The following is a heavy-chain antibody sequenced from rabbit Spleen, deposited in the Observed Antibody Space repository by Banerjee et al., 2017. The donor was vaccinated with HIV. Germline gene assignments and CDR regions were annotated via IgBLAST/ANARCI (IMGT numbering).Heavy chain of an antibody. CDR2: INAATAKP. V-gene: IGHV1S45*01. CDR1: GFSFSDRDV. D-gene: IGHD1-1*01. CDR3: ARDLLGVIGWNFYL. Sequence: EQLVESGGGLVQPDGSLTLTCKASGFSFSDRDVMCWVRQAPGKGLEWIACINAATAKPVYATWAKGRFTISRTSSTTVTLRMTSLTAADRATYFCARDLLGVIGWNFYLWGPGTLVTVS. J-gene: IGHJ4*01.